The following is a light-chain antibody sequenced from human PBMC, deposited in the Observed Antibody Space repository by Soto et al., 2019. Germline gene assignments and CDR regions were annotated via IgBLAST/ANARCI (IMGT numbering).Light chain of an antibody. CDR2: ANT. J-gene: IGLJ1*01. Sequence: QSVLTQPPSVSGAPGQWVTISCTGSSSNIGAGFDVHWYQQLPGTAPRLLIYANTKRPSGVPDRFSGSRSGTSISLAISGLRAEDEADYFCQSYDSSLSGYVFGTGTKLTVL. CDR1: SSNIGAGFD. V-gene: IGLV1-40*01. CDR3: QSYDSSLSGYV.